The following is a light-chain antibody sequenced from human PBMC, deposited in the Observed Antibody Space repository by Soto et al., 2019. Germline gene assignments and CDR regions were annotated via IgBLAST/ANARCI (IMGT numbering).Light chain of an antibody. CDR2: GAS. Sequence: EIVMTQSPATLSVSPGERATLSCRASQSVSSNLAWYPQKPGQAPRLLIYGASTRATGIPARFSGSGFCTEFSRTISCLQSEDFAVDYCQQYNNWPPLTFGGGTKVGIQ. CDR3: QQYNNWPPLT. CDR1: QSVSSN. V-gene: IGKV3-15*01. J-gene: IGKJ4*01.